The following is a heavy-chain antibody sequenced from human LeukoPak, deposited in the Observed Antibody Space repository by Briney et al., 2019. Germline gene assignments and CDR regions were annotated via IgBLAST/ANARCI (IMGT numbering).Heavy chain of an antibody. J-gene: IGHJ3*02. CDR1: GFTFSSYS. Sequence: PGGSLRLSCAASGFTFSSYSMNWVRQAPGKGLEWVSYISSRSSTIYYADSVKGRFTISRDNAKNSLYLQMNSLRAEDTAVYYCARRGGSRYAFDIWGQGTMVTVSS. CDR3: ARRGGSRYAFDI. V-gene: IGHV3-48*04. CDR2: ISSRSSTI. D-gene: IGHD2-15*01.